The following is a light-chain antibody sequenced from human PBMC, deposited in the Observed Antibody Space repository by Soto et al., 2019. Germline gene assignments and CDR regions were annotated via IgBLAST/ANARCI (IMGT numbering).Light chain of an antibody. Sequence: DIPMTQSPSTLSASEGDRVTITCRASQSINSWLAWYQQKPGKAPKLLIYKASSLESGVPSRFSGSRSGTEFTLTISSLQPDDFATYHCQQYNSYPWTFGQGTKVEIK. J-gene: IGKJ1*01. CDR2: KAS. V-gene: IGKV1-5*03. CDR1: QSINSW. CDR3: QQYNSYPWT.